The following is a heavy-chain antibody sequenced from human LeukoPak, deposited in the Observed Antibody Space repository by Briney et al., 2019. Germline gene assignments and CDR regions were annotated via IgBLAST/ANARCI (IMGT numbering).Heavy chain of an antibody. J-gene: IGHJ3*02. CDR2: INTNTGNP. CDR3: ARDIRGYCSGGSCYSHAFDI. V-gene: IGHV7-4-1*02. D-gene: IGHD2-15*01. Sequence: GASVKVSCKASGYTFTSNALNWVRQAPGQGLEWMGWINTNTGNPTYAQGFTGRFVFSLDTSVSTAYLQISSLKAEDTAVYYCARDIRGYCSGGSCYSHAFDIWGQGTMVTVSS. CDR1: GYTFTSNA.